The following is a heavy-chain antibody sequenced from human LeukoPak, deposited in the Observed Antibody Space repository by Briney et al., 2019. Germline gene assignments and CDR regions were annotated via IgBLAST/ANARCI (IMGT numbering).Heavy chain of an antibody. CDR2: ISYDGGNK. CDR3: AKDGSYGIDY. CDR1: GFTFSSYG. V-gene: IGHV3-30*18. Sequence: GGSLRLSCAASGFTFSSYGMHWVRQAPGKGLEWVAVISYDGGNKYYADSVKGRFTISRDNSKNTLYLQMNSLRAEDTAAYYCAKDGSYGIDYWGQGTLVTASS. J-gene: IGHJ4*02. D-gene: IGHD5-18*01.